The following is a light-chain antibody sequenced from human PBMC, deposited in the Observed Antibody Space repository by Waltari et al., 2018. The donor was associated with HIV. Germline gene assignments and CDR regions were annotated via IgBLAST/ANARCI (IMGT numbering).Light chain of an antibody. CDR1: RSNIGAGYA. CDR2: ANK. J-gene: IGLJ2*01. Sequence: QSVLTQPPSVSGAPGQRVTISCTGSRSNIGAGYAVHWYQQLPVTAPRLLIYANKHRPSGVPDRFSGSKSGTSASLAITGLEAEDEADYYCLSYDTSLSGSVFGGGTKLTVL. CDR3: LSYDTSLSGSV. V-gene: IGLV1-40*01.